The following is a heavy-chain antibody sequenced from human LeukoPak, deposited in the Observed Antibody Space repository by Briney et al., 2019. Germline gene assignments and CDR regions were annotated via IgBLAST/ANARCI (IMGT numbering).Heavy chain of an antibody. Sequence: PGGSLRLSCAASGCTVSSNYMSWVRQAPGKGLEWVSVIYSGGSTYYADSVKGRFTVSRDNSNNTLYLQINSLRAEDTAVYYCARGTSGTFKSFDYWGQGTLVTVSS. J-gene: IGHJ4*02. CDR1: GCTVSSNY. V-gene: IGHV3-53*01. CDR2: IYSGGST. D-gene: IGHD1-26*01. CDR3: ARGTSGTFKSFDY.